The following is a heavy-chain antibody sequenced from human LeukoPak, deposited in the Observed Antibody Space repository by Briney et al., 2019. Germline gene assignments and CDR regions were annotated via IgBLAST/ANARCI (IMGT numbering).Heavy chain of an antibody. Sequence: ASVKVSCKASGYTFTDYYIHWVRQAPGQGLEWMGWINPDSGDTAYAQEFQGRVTMTRATSISTTYMDLSRLRSDDTAVYYCARQLSGWYDADPYWGQGTLVTVSS. D-gene: IGHD6-19*01. CDR1: GYTFTDYY. CDR2: INPDSGDT. CDR3: ARQLSGWYDADPY. J-gene: IGHJ4*02. V-gene: IGHV1-2*02.